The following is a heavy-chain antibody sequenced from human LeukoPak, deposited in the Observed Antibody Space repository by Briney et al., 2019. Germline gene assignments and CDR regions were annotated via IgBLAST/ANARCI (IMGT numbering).Heavy chain of an antibody. CDR2: ISSSSSYI. Sequence: GGSLRLSCAASGFTFSSYSMNWVRQAPGKGLEWVSSISSSSSYIYYADSVKGRFTISRDNAKNSLYLQMSSLRAEDTAVYYCARVRGQYSSSLADYWGQGTLVTVSS. D-gene: IGHD6-6*01. CDR1: GFTFSSYS. J-gene: IGHJ4*02. CDR3: ARVRGQYSSSLADY. V-gene: IGHV3-21*01.